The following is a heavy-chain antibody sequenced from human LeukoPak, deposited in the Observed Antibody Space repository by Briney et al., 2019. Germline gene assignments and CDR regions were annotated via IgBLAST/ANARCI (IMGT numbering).Heavy chain of an antibody. CDR2: IIPLFCIA. V-gene: IGHV1-69*04. CDR3: ARERGIVVVVAATLEESAYYGMDV. CDR1: GGPFNSYA. D-gene: IGHD2-15*01. Sequence: ASVKVPCKASGGPFNSYAILWVRRAPGQALEWMGRIIPLFCIANYAQKFQGRVTITADKSMRTAYVELSSLRSEHAAVYYCARERGIVVVVAATLEESAYYGMDVWGQGTTVTVSS. J-gene: IGHJ6*02.